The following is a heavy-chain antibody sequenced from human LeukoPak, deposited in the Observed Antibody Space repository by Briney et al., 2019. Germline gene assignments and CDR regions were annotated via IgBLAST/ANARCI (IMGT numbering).Heavy chain of an antibody. V-gene: IGHV4-59*01. D-gene: IGHD3-22*01. Sequence: SETLSLTCTVYGGSISSYYWSWIRQPPGKGLEWIGYIYYSGSTNYNPSLKSRVTISVDTSKNQFSLKLSSVTAADTAVYYCASYYYDSSGYSYYFDYWGQGTLVTVSS. CDR2: IYYSGST. CDR3: ASYYYDSSGYSYYFDY. J-gene: IGHJ4*02. CDR1: GGSISSYY.